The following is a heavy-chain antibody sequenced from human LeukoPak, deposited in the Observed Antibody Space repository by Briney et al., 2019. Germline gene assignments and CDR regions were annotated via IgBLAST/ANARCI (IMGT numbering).Heavy chain of an antibody. D-gene: IGHD6-6*01. CDR2: INAGNGNT. V-gene: IGHV1-3*01. CDR3: ARSDEYSSSSRYSGMDV. J-gene: IGHJ6*02. CDR1: GYTFTSYA. Sequence: ASVKVSCKASGYTFTSYAMHWVRQAPGQRLEWMGWINAGNGNTKYSQKFQGRVTITRDTSASTAYMELSSLRSEDTAVYYCARSDEYSSSSRYSGMDVWGQGTTVTVSS.